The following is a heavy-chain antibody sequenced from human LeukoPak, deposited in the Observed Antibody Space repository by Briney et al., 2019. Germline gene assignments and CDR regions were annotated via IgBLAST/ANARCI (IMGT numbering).Heavy chain of an antibody. D-gene: IGHD5-12*01. CDR2: IYSSGIN. J-gene: IGHJ4*02. Sequence: SETLSLTCTVSGGSTSGYFWSWIRQPAGKGLEWIGRIYSSGINNYNPSLKGRVTMSLDTSKNHLSLNLSSVTATDTAVYYCAREPTSGREPTSGRPLDYWGQGTLVTVSS. CDR3: AREPTSGREPTSGRPLDY. V-gene: IGHV4-4*07. CDR1: GGSTSGYF.